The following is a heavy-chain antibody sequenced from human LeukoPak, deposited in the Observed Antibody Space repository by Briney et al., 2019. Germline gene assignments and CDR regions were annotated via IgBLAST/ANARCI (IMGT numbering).Heavy chain of an antibody. V-gene: IGHV4-31*03. D-gene: IGHD3-22*01. CDR1: GGSISSGGYY. J-gene: IGHJ3*02. CDR2: IYYSGST. Sequence: SETLSLTCTVSGGSISSGGYYWSWIRQHPGKGLEWIGYIYYSGSTYYNPSLKSRVTISVDTSKNQFSLKLSSVTAADTAVYYCARFSDSSGYYGESAAFDIWGRGTMVTVSS. CDR3: ARFSDSSGYYGESAAFDI.